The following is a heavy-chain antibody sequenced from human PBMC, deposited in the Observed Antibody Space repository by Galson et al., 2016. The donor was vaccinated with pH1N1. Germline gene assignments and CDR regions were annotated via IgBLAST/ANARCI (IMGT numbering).Heavy chain of an antibody. CDR1: GGSISSSSYY. V-gene: IGHV4-39*03. D-gene: IGHD3-16*01. CDR3: GGAAPGRYVLLGLGRRVTISVDRSKNQFALKLNSVNAAVTAVYFCGGAAPGISDI. J-gene: IGHJ3*02. Sequence: ETLSLTCTVSGGSISSSSYYWGWIRQPPGKGLEWIGSIYYSGSTYYNPSLKSRVTISVDTSKNHFSLKLNSVNAADTAGNFWGGAAPGRYVLLGLGRRVTISVDRSKNQFALKLNSVNAAVTAVYFCGGAAPGISDIWGQGTMVTVSS. CDR2: IYYSGST.